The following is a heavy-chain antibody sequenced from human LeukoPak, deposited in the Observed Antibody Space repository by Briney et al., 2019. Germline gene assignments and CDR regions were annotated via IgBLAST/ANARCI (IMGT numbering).Heavy chain of an antibody. D-gene: IGHD2-15*01. V-gene: IGHV5-51*01. CDR3: ARRGSGIDY. Sequence: GESLKISGKCLGYRFRYYWIGWVRQMPGKGLEWMGIIYPGDSDTRYSPSFQGQVTISADKSISTAYLQWSSLKASDTAMYYCARRGSGIDYWGQGTLVTVSS. J-gene: IGHJ4*02. CDR2: IYPGDSDT. CDR1: GYRFRYYW.